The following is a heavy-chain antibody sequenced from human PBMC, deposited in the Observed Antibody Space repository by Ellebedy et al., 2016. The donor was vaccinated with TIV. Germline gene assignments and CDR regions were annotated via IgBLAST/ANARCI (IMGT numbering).Heavy chain of an antibody. J-gene: IGHJ4*02. CDR3: VRDFAGVNAFDY. CDR2: ISKNSGSV. Sequence: PGGSLRLSCAASGFTFGDYYMYWVRQAPGKGLEWVSGISKNSGSVGYANPVKGRFTISRDNSKNTLFLQMSSLRSEDTASYYCVRDFAGVNAFDYWGQGTLVTVSP. D-gene: IGHD2-21*01. CDR1: GFTFGDYY. V-gene: IGHV3-9*01.